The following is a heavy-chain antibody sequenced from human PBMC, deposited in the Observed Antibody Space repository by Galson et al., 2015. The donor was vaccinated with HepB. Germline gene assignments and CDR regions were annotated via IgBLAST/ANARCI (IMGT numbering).Heavy chain of an antibody. D-gene: IGHD1-26*01. CDR3: ATPTASGSYSLRLEDYYYYGMDV. Sequence: SVKVSCKASGGTFSSYAISWVRQAPGQGLEWMGGIIPIFGTANYAQKFQGRVTITADESTSTAYKELSSLRSEDTAVYYCATPTASGSYSLRLEDYYYYGMDVWGQGTTVTVSS. CDR2: IIPIFGTA. J-gene: IGHJ6*02. V-gene: IGHV1-69*13. CDR1: GGTFSSYA.